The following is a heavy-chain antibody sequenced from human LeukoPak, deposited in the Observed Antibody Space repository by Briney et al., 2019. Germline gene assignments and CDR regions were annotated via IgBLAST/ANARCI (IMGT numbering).Heavy chain of an antibody. V-gene: IGHV3-53*01. Sequence: GGSLRLSCAASGFTVSSNYMNWVRQAPGKGLEWVSIIYSDGSTYYADSVKGRFTISRDNSKNTVYLQMNSLRAEDTAVYYCAREISRFGIWGQGTLVTVSS. CDR3: AREISRFGI. J-gene: IGHJ4*02. CDR2: IYSDGST. D-gene: IGHD3-16*01. CDR1: GFTVSSNY.